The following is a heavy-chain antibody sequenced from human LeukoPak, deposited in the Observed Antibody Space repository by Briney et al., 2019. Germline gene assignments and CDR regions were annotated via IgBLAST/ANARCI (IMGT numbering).Heavy chain of an antibody. CDR1: GFTFSGSA. V-gene: IGHV3-73*01. CDR3: TRQYGDYAISSSSAFDI. CDR2: IRSKANSYAT. Sequence: PGGPLRLSCAASGFTFSGSAMHWVRQASGKGLEWVGRIRSKANSYATAYAASVKGRFTISRDDSKNTAYLQMNSLKTEDTAVYYCTRQYGDYAISSSSAFDIWGQGTMVTVSS. J-gene: IGHJ3*02. D-gene: IGHD4-17*01.